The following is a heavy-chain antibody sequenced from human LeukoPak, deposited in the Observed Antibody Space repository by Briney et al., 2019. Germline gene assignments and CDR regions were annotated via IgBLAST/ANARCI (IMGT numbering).Heavy chain of an antibody. Sequence: SETLSLTCSVSGGSVNSYYWSWIRQPPGKGLEWIGYVYYSGTTNYNPSLKSRVTISIDRSKNQFSLKLSSVTAADTAVYYCARLGSSSWYGRRYFDYWGQGTLVTVSS. V-gene: IGHV4-59*08. D-gene: IGHD6-13*01. J-gene: IGHJ4*02. CDR3: ARLGSSSWYGRRYFDY. CDR1: GGSVNSYY. CDR2: VYYSGTT.